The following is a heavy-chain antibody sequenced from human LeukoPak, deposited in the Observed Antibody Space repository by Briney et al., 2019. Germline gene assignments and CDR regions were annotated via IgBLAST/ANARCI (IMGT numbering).Heavy chain of an antibody. CDR3: ARLGPGVLRYFDWPSSGWFDP. J-gene: IGHJ5*02. CDR2: ISGSGDST. D-gene: IGHD3-9*01. V-gene: IGHV3-23*01. CDR1: GFTFSSYE. Sequence: GGPLRLSCAGSGFTFSSYEMTWVRQAPGKGLEWVSAISGSGDSTYYADSVKGRFTISRDNSKNTLHLQMNSMRAEDTAVYYCARLGPGVLRYFDWPSSGWFDPWGQGTLVSVSS.